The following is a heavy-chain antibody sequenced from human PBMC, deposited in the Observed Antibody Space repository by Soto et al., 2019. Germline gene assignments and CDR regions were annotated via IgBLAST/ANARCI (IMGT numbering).Heavy chain of an antibody. J-gene: IGHJ6*02. CDR2: ISYDGSDR. D-gene: IGHD1-1*01. V-gene: IGHV3-33*05. Sequence: QVQLVESGGGVVQPGRSLRLSCAASGFTFISYGMHWVRQAPGKGLQWVAFISYDGSDRYYEDSVKGRFTISRGNSKNTLYLQINSLRAEDTAVYYCARATNYYYGMDFWGQGTTVTVSS. CDR3: ARATNYYYGMDF. CDR1: GFTFISYG.